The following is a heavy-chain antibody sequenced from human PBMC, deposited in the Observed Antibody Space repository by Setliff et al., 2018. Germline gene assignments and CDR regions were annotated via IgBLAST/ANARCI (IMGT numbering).Heavy chain of an antibody. CDR2: ISSYNDIT. Sequence: ASVKVSCKASGYILSSYGISWVRQAPGQGLEWMGWISSYNDITNYAQRFQGRVTLTTDMSTSAAYMELRSLGSDDTAVYYCAISTLSICSGGTCPNVFDVWGQGIMVTVSS. CDR3: AISTLSICSGGTCPNVFDV. V-gene: IGHV1-18*01. J-gene: IGHJ3*01. D-gene: IGHD2-15*01. CDR1: GYILSSYG.